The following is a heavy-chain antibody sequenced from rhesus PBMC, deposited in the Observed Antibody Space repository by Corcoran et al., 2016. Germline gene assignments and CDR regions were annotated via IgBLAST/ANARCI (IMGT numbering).Heavy chain of an antibody. J-gene: IGHJ4*01. Sequence: QVQLQESGPGVVKPSETLSLTCAVSGGSISDSYRWSWIRQPPGKGLEWIGYIYGSSTSTNYHPSLKSRVTIAKDTSKNQFSLKLSSVTAADTAVYYCARDPYSGYSYAYFDYWGQGVLVTVSS. CDR2: IYGSSTST. CDR1: GGSISDSYR. CDR3: ARDPYSGYSYAYFDY. D-gene: IGHD5-24*01. V-gene: IGHV4S10*01.